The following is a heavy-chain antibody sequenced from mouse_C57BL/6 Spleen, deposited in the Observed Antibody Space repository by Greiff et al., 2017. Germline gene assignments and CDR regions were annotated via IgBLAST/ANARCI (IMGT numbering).Heavy chain of an antibody. CDR2: IDPSDSYT. D-gene: IGHD2-10*01. Sequence: QVQLQQPGAELVMPGASVKLSCKASGYTFTSYWMHWVKQRPGQGLEWIGEIDPSDSYTNYNQKFKGKSTLTVDKSSSTAYMQLSSLTSEDSAVYYGARGRGLLFDYWGQGTTLTVSS. CDR3: ARGRGLLFDY. CDR1: GYTFTSYW. V-gene: IGHV1-69*01. J-gene: IGHJ2*01.